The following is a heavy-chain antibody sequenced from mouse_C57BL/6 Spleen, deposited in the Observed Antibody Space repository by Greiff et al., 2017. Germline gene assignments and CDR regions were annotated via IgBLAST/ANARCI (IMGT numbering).Heavy chain of an antibody. J-gene: IGHJ3*01. CDR3: ARERLGLWFAY. D-gene: IGHD4-1*01. CDR2: ISYDGSN. Sequence: LMESGPGLVKPSQSLSLTCSVTGYSITSGYYWNWIRQFPGNKLEWMGYISYDGSNNYNPSLKNRISITRDTSKNQFFLKLNSVTTEDTATYYCARERLGLWFAYWGQGTLVTVSA. V-gene: IGHV3-6*01. CDR1: GYSITSGYY.